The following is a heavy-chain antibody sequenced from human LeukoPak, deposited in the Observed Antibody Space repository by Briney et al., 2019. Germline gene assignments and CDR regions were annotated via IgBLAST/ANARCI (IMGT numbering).Heavy chain of an antibody. CDR2: ISSSGSTI. D-gene: IGHD1-26*01. Sequence: PGGSLRLSCAASGFTFSSYEMNWVRQAPGKGLEWVSYISSSGSTIHYADSVKGRFTISRDNAKNSLYLQMNSLRAEDTAVYYCASTTPRTQFAFDIWGQGTMVTVSS. CDR3: ASTTPRTQFAFDI. J-gene: IGHJ3*02. V-gene: IGHV3-48*03. CDR1: GFTFSSYE.